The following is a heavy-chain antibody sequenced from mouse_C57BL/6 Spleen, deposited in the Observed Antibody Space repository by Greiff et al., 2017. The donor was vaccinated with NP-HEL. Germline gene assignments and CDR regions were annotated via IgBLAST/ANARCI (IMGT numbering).Heavy chain of an antibody. V-gene: IGHV1-22*01. Sequence: DVQLQESGPELVKPGASVKMSCKASGYTFTDYNMHWVKQSPGKSLEWIGYINPNNGGTSYNQKFKGKATLTVNKSSSTAYMELRSLTSEDSAVYYCARNYYGSSYDYFDYWGQGTTLTVSS. D-gene: IGHD1-1*01. J-gene: IGHJ2*01. CDR1: GYTFTDYN. CDR3: ARNYYGSSYDYFDY. CDR2: INPNNGGT.